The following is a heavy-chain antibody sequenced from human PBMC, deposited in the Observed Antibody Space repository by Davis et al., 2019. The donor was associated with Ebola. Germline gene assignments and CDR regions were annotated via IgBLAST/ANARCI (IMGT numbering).Heavy chain of an antibody. Sequence: ASVKVSCKASGYTFTSYDINWVRQAPGQGLEWMGWMNANTGDTGYAQKFQGRVTMTRDTSTSTAYMELSGLTSEDTAVYYCARAGRYYYSSGSKRMFEKWGQGTLVTVS. CDR1: GYTFTSYD. CDR2: MNANTGDT. CDR3: ARAGRYYYSSGSKRMFEK. V-gene: IGHV1-8*01. J-gene: IGHJ4*02. D-gene: IGHD3-10*01.